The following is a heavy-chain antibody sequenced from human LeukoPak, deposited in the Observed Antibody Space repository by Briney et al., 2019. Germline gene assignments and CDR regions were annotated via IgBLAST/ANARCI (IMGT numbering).Heavy chain of an antibody. J-gene: IGHJ6*02. V-gene: IGHV3-33*01. CDR3: ASISCTGNSCRPYSYYDMDV. CDR1: GFTFNTFG. CDR2: IWYDGSNK. Sequence: PGGSLRLSCAASGFTFNTFGMNWVRQAPGKGLEWVAVIWYDGSNKYYADSVKGRFTISRDNSKSTLYLQVNSLRVEDTAVYYCASISCTGNSCRPYSYYDMDVWGQGTTVTVSS. D-gene: IGHD2-15*01.